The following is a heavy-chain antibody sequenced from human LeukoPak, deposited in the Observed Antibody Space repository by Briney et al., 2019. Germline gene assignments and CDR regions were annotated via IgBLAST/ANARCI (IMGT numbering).Heavy chain of an antibody. CDR1: GGSISSYY. D-gene: IGHD6-19*01. V-gene: IGHV4-59*01. Sequence: TPSETLSLTCTVSGGSISSYYWSWIRQPPGKGLEWIGYIYYSGSTNYNSSLKSRVTISVDTSKNQFSLKLSSVTAADTAVYYCARGPDTGYSSGFLYDYWGQGTLVTVSS. CDR3: ARGPDTGYSSGFLYDY. J-gene: IGHJ4*02. CDR2: IYYSGST.